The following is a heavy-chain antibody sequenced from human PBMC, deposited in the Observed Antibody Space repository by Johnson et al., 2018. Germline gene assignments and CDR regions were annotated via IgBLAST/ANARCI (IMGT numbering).Heavy chain of an antibody. CDR1: GFTFSSYS. CDR2: ISSSSSTI. J-gene: IGHJ6*02. CDR3: ARQLRFLEWLLKDGMDV. D-gene: IGHD3-3*01. V-gene: IGHV3-48*01. Sequence: VQLVESGGGSVQPGGSLRLSCAASGFTFSSYSMNWVRQAPGKGLEWVSYISSSSSTIYYADSVKGRFTISRDNAKNSLYLQMNSLRAEDTAVYYCARQLRFLEWLLKDGMDVWGQGTTVTVSS.